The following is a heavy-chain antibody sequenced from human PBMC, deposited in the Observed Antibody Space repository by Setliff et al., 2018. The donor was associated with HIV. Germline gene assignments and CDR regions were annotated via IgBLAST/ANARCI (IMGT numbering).Heavy chain of an antibody. CDR1: GGSISNSNYF. J-gene: IGHJ3*02. CDR2: IYSSGST. D-gene: IGHD3-3*01. V-gene: IGHV4-39*02. CDR3: ARSFSGRYFWSGYYTGPDPKGENAFDI. Sequence: SETLSLTCTVSGGSISNSNYFWGSIRQPPGKGLEWIGRIYSSGSTYYQPSLQGRVSMSIDSSKNHFSLSLRYVTAADTAVYYCARSFSGRYFWSGYYTGPDPKGENAFDIWGQGTMVTVSS.